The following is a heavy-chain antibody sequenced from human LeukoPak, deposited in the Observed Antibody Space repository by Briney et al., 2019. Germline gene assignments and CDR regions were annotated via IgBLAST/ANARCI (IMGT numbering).Heavy chain of an antibody. CDR2: ISPYNANT. V-gene: IGHV1-18*01. J-gene: IGHJ6*02. D-gene: IGHD4-23*01. Sequence: ASVKVSCKASGYSFSNYGINWVRQAPGQGLEWMGWISPYNANTNYAQKLQGRVTMTTDISTSTAYMELRSLRSDDTAVYYCARDRGTTVVPIYNYGMDVWGQGTTVTVSS. CDR3: ARDRGTTVVPIYNYGMDV. CDR1: GYSFSNYG.